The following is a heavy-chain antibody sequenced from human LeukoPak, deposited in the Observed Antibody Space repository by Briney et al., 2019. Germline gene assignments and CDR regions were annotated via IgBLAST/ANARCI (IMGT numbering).Heavy chain of an antibody. J-gene: IGHJ4*02. CDR1: GFSVTNNY. V-gene: IGHV3-53*01. CDR3: ARGDGYNFFDY. Sequence: GGSLRLSCAVSGFSVTNNYMSWVRQAPGKGLEWVSVFYVGGATYYADSVKGRFTISRDNSENALYLQTESLRAEDTAVYYCARGDGYNFFDYWGQGTLVTVSS. D-gene: IGHD5-24*01. CDR2: FYVGGAT.